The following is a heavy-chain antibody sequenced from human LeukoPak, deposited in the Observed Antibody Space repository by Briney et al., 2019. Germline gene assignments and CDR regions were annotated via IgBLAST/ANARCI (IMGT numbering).Heavy chain of an antibody. J-gene: IGHJ4*02. V-gene: IGHV1-46*01. CDR2: INPSGGST. CDR3: AREAGSSSSFDY. Sequence: ASVKVSCKASGYTFTSYYMHWVRQAPGQGLGWMGIINPSGGSTSYAQKFQGRVSMTRDMSTSTVYMELSSLRSEDTAVYYCAREAGSSSSFDYWGQGTLVTVSS. CDR1: GYTFTSYY. D-gene: IGHD6-6*01.